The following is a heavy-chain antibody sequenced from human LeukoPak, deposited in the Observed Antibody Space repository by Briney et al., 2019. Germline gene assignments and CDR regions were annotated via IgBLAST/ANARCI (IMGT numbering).Heavy chain of an antibody. J-gene: IGHJ5*02. D-gene: IGHD3-3*01. CDR3: AKDLEGYYDFWSGYHNCFAP. CDR2: ISGSGGST. Sequence: GGSLRLSCAASGFTFSSYAMSWVRQAPGKGLEWVSAISGSGGSTYYADSVKGRFTISRDNSKNTLYLQMNSLRAEDTAVYYCAKDLEGYYDFWSGYHNCFAPWGQGTLVTVSS. V-gene: IGHV3-23*01. CDR1: GFTFSSYA.